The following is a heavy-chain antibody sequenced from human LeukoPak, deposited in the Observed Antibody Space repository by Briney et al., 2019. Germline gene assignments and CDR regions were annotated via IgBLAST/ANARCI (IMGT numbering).Heavy chain of an antibody. CDR3: AKDSYGGAVAGADLDY. D-gene: IGHD6-19*01. V-gene: IGHV3-30*02. CDR1: GFTFSSYG. Sequence: GGSLRLSCAASGFTFSSYGMHWVRQTPGKGLEWVAFIRYDGSNKYYADPVKGRFTISRDNSKNTLYLQMNSLRAEDTAVYYCAKDSYGGAVAGADLDYWGQGTLVTVSS. CDR2: IRYDGSNK. J-gene: IGHJ4*02.